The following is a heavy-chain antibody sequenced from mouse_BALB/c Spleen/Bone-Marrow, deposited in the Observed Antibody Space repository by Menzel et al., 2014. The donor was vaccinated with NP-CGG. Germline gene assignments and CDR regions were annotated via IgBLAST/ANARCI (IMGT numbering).Heavy chain of an antibody. Sequence: QVQLKESGAELVKPGASVKMSCKASGYTFTSYWMHWVRQRPGQGLEWIGVIDPSDSYTSYIQKFKGKAALTVDTSSSIAYMQLSSLTSEDSAVYYCTRDAMDYWGQGTSVTVSS. V-gene: IGHV1S127*01. CDR1: GYTFTSYW. CDR2: IDPSDSYT. CDR3: TRDAMDY. J-gene: IGHJ4*01.